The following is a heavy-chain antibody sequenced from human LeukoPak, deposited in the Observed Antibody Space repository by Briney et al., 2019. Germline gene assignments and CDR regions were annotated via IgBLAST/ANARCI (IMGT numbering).Heavy chain of an antibody. D-gene: IGHD5-18*01. CDR1: GGSISSYY. V-gene: IGHV4-59*01. CDR2: IYYSGST. Sequence: SETLSLTCTVSGGSISSYYWSWIRQPPGKGLEWIGYIYYSGSTNYNPSLKSRVTISVDTSKNQFSLKLSSVTAADTAVYYCARVRDVDTVYYYYHMDVWGKGTTVTVSS. CDR3: ARVRDVDTVYYYYHMDV. J-gene: IGHJ6*03.